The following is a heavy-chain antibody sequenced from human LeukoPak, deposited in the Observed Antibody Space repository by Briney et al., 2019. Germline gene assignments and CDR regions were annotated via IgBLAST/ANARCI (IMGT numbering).Heavy chain of an antibody. CDR3: ARDNPHSSGWYGWFDP. V-gene: IGHV4-59*01. CDR1: GGSISSYY. Sequence: SGTLSLTCTVSGGSISSYYWSWIRQPPGKGLEWIGYIYYSGSTNYNPSLKSRVTISVDTSKNQFSLKLSSVTAADTAVYYCARDNPHSSGWYGWFDPWGQGTLVTVSS. J-gene: IGHJ5*02. CDR2: IYYSGST. D-gene: IGHD6-19*01.